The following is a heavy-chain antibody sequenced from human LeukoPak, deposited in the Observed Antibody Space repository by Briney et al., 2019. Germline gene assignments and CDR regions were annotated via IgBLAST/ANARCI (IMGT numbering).Heavy chain of an antibody. CDR1: GYTFTSYG. D-gene: IGHD6-13*01. V-gene: IGHV1-18*01. J-gene: IGHJ4*02. CDR2: ISAYNGNT. CDR3: ARDRVYMAAAAPFDY. Sequence: ASVKVSCKAPGYTFTSYGISWVRQAPGQGLEWMGWISAYNGNTNGAQKLQGRVTMTTDTSTSTAYMELRSLRSDDTAVYYCARDRVYMAAAAPFDYWGQGTLVTVSS.